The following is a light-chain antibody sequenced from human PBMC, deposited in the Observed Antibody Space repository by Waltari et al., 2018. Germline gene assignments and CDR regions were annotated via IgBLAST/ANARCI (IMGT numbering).Light chain of an antibody. CDR2: GAS. V-gene: IGKV3-20*01. Sequence: EIELTQSPGILSLSPGERATLACRTSQRVSRTLAWDQQEPGQAPRLLIYGASTRATGIPDRFSGGGSGTDFSLTISRLEPEDFGVYYCQHYVKLPATFDQGTKVEIK. CDR1: QRVSRT. J-gene: IGKJ1*01. CDR3: QHYVKLPAT.